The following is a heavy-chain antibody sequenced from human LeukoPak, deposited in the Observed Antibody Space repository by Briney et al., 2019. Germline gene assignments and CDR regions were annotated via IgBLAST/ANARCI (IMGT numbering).Heavy chain of an antibody. Sequence: GGSLRLSCAASGFTFSSYSMNWVRQAPGKGLEWVSSISSSSSYIYYADSVKGRFTISRDNAKNSLYLQMNSLRAEDTAVYYCARDLFGYSYGYMGDFDYWGQGTLVTVSS. CDR3: ARDLFGYSYGYMGDFDY. CDR1: GFTFSSYS. D-gene: IGHD5-18*01. CDR2: ISSSSSYI. J-gene: IGHJ4*02. V-gene: IGHV3-21*01.